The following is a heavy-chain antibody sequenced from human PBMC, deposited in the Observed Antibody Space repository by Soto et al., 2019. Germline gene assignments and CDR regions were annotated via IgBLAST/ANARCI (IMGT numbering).Heavy chain of an antibody. CDR3: ARDHDYGGNFGVY. Sequence: QVQLVQSGAEVKKPGSSVKVSCKASGGTFSSYAISWVRQAPGQGLEWMGGIIPIFGTANYAQKFQGRVTXTXDXXKSTAYIELSSLRSEDTAVYYRARDHDYGGNFGVYWGQGTLVTVSS. J-gene: IGHJ4*02. V-gene: IGHV1-69*05. CDR1: GGTFSSYA. CDR2: IIPIFGTA. D-gene: IGHD4-17*01.